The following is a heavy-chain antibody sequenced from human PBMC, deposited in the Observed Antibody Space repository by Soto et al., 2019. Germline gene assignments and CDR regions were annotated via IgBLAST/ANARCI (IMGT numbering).Heavy chain of an antibody. J-gene: IGHJ5*02. CDR2: INHSGTT. CDR3: ATHDAQVDRRWFDP. V-gene: IGHV4-34*01. D-gene: IGHD2-15*01. Sequence: SETLSRTCGVYGGSLSGYQWNWIRQSPGQGLEWIGEINHSGTTKYNPSLESRINLSVDTSKKQFSLKMFSVTAADTAIYYCATHDAQVDRRWFDPWGQGTLVTVSS. CDR1: GGSLSGYQ.